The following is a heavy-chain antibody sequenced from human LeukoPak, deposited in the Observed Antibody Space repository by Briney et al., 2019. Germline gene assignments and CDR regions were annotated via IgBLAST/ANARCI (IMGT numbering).Heavy chain of an antibody. D-gene: IGHD2-21*01. J-gene: IGHJ4*02. CDR1: GFTFSSYG. CDR2: ISYDGSNK. V-gene: IGHV3-30*18. Sequence: GGSLRLSCAVSGFTFSSYGMHWVRQAPGKGLEWVAVISYDGSNKYYADSVKGRFTISRDNSKNTLYLQMNSLRAEDTAVYYCAKDLRRDGYSPLGYWGQGTLVTVSS. CDR3: AKDLRRDGYSPLGY.